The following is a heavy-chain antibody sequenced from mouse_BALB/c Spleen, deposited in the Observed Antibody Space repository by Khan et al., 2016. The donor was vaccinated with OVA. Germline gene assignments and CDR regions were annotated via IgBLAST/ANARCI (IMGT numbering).Heavy chain of an antibody. CDR1: GYSITRDYA. V-gene: IGHV3-2*02. D-gene: IGHD4-1*01. CDR3: ASELGRYYAMDY. CDR2: LRNSGSA. J-gene: IGHJ4*01. Sequence: EVQLQESGPGLVKPSQSLSLTCTVTGYSITRDYAWNWIRQFPGTKLEWRGYLRNSGSACYNPSLKSRIFITQDTSKNQFFLQLNSVTTEDTATYYCASELGRYYAMDYWGQGTSVTVSS.